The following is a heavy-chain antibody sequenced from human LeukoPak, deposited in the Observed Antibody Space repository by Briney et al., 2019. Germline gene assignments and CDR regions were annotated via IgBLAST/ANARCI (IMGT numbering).Heavy chain of an antibody. CDR3: ARPHYYDILTGYYPT. J-gene: IGHJ5*02. CDR2: IYYSGST. Sequence: SETLSLTCTVSGGSISSSSYYWGWLRQPPGKGLEWIGSIYYSGSTYYNPSLKSRVTISVDTSKNRFSLKLSSVTAADTAVYYCARPHYYDILTGYYPTWGQGTLVTVSS. D-gene: IGHD3-9*01. V-gene: IGHV4-39*01. CDR1: GGSISSSSYY.